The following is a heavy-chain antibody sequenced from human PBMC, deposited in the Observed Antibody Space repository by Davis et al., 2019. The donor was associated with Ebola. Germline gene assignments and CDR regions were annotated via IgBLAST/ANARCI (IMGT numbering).Heavy chain of an antibody. CDR3: ARGVGVGATLLDS. J-gene: IGHJ4*02. Sequence: PGGSLRLSCTVSGFNFSRYAMHWVRQAPGKGLEWVTVIWFAGKNKFYVDSVKGRFNISRDNSQNTVALQMDSLRVEDTAIYYCARGVGVGATLLDSWGQGTLVTVSS. CDR2: IWFAGKNK. CDR1: GFNFSRYA. V-gene: IGHV3-33*01. D-gene: IGHD1-26*01.